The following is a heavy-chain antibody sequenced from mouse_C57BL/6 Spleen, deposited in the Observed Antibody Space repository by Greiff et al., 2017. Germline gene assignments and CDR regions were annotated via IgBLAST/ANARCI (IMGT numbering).Heavy chain of an antibody. V-gene: IGHV5-6*02. CDR2: ISSGGSYT. CDR3: ARHELEAWFAY. CDR1: GFTFSSYG. D-gene: IGHD4-1*01. Sequence: DVMLVESGGDLVKPGGSLKLSCAASGFTFSSYGMSWVRQTPDKRLEWVATISSGGSYTYYPDSVKGRFTISRDNAKNTLYLQMSSLKSEDTAMYYCARHELEAWFAYWGQGTLVTVSA. J-gene: IGHJ3*01.